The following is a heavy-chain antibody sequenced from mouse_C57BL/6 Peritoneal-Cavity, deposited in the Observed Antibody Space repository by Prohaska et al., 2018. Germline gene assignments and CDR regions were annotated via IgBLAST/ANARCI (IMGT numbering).Heavy chain of an antibody. Sequence: PGASVKISCKASGYAFSSSWMNWVKQRPGKGLEWIGRIYPGDGDTNYKGKFKGKATRTADKSSSTAYMQLSSLTSEDAAVYFCARVEGAWFAYWGQGTLVTVSA. V-gene: IGHV1-82*01. CDR3: ARVEGAWFAY. CDR2: IYPGDGDT. J-gene: IGHJ3*01. CDR1: GYAFSSSW.